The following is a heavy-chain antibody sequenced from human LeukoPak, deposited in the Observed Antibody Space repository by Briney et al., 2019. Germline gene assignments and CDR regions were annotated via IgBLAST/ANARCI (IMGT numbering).Heavy chain of an antibody. Sequence: GGSLRLSCAASGFTFSSYWMHWVRQAPGKGLEWVSFIYSAGSTHYSDSVKGRFTISIDNSKNTLYLQMNSLRAEDTAVYYCARRAGAYTHPYDYWGQGTLVTDS. V-gene: IGHV3-53*01. CDR3: ARRAGAYTHPYDY. J-gene: IGHJ4*02. CDR2: IYSAGST. CDR1: GFTFSSYW. D-gene: IGHD3-16*01.